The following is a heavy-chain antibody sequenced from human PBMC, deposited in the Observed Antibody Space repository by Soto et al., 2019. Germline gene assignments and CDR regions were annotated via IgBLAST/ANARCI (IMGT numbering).Heavy chain of an antibody. J-gene: IGHJ4*02. Sequence: ETLSLACPVSGASVSSGSYYWSWIREPPGKGLEWIGYIYYSGSTNYNPSLKSRVTISVDTSKNQFSLKLSSVTAADTAVYYCARGFNSGWDPLDYWGQGTLVTVSS. CDR3: ARGFNSGWDPLDY. V-gene: IGHV4-61*01. CDR2: IYYSGST. D-gene: IGHD6-19*01. CDR1: GASVSSGSYY.